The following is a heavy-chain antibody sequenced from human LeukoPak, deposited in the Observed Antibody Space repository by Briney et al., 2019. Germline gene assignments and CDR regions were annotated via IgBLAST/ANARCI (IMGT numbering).Heavy chain of an antibody. V-gene: IGHV4-59*01. CDR1: GGSISSYY. CDR3: ARVGYDFWSGYYHYGMDV. Sequence: SETLSLTCTVSGGSISSYYWSWIRQPPEKGLEWIGYIYYSGSTNYNPSLKSRVTISVDTSKNQFSLKLSSVTAADTAVYYCARVGYDFWSGYYHYGMDVWGQGTTVTVSS. D-gene: IGHD3-3*01. CDR2: IYYSGST. J-gene: IGHJ6*02.